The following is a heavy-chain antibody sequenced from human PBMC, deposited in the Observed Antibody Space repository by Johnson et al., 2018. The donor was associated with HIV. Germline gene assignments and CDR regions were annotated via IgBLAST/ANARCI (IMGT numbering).Heavy chain of an antibody. J-gene: IGHJ3*02. Sequence: VQLVESGGGVVQPGRSLRLSCAASQFTFDYYAMHWVRQATGKGLEWVSAIGTAGDTYYPGSVKGRFTISRENAKTSLYLQMNSLRAGDTAVYYCARGKAFDIWGQGTMVTVSS. CDR2: IGTAGDT. V-gene: IGHV3-13*01. CDR3: ARGKAFDI. CDR1: QFTFDYYA.